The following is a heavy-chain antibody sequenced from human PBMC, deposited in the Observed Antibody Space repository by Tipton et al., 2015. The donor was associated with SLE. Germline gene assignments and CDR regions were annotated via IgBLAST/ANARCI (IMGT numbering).Heavy chain of an antibody. D-gene: IGHD4-17*01. J-gene: IGHJ4*02. CDR1: GFTFSDYA. V-gene: IGHV3-23*01. CDR3: ATTTTMTNYIGY. CDR2: ISGSGGST. Sequence: SLRLSCAASGFTFSDYAMHWVRQAPGKGLEWVSAISGSGGSTYYADSVKGRFTISRDNSKNTLYLQMNSLRGEDTAVYYCATTTTMTNYIGYWGQGTLVTVSS.